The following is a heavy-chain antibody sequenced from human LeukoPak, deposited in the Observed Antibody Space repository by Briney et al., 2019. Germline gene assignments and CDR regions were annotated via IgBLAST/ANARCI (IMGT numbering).Heavy chain of an antibody. J-gene: IGHJ4*02. V-gene: IGHV1-2*02. CDR3: ARGAAADRYDY. D-gene: IGHD6-13*01. CDR1: EYTFTGYY. CDR2: INPNSGAT. Sequence: ASVKVSCKASEYTFTGYYIHWVRQAPGEGLEWMGWINPNSGATNYAQSFQGRVTMTRDTSISTAYMELSRLRSDDTAVYYCARGAAADRYDYWGQGTLVTVSS.